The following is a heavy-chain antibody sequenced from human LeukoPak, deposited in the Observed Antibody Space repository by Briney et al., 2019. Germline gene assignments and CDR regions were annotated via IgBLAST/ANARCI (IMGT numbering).Heavy chain of an antibody. CDR1: GFTFSSHS. D-gene: IGHD3-22*01. CDR2: ISSSSSTI. J-gene: IGHJ4*02. CDR3: ARGAYYYEG. Sequence: GGSLRLSCAASGFTFSSHSMNWVRQAPGKGLEWVSYISSSSSTIYYADSVKGRFTISRDNAKNSLYLQMNSLRAEDTAVYYCARGAYYYEGWGQGTLVTVSS. V-gene: IGHV3-48*01.